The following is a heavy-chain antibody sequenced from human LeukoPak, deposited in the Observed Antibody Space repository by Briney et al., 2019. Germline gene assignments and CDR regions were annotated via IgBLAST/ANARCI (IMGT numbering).Heavy chain of an antibody. Sequence: SETLSLTCTVSGGSISSYYWSWIRQPPGKGREWIGYIYYSGSTNYNPSLKSRGTISVDTSKNQFSLKLSSVTAADTAVYYCAREDAVTTSIDYWGQGTLVTVSS. CDR3: AREDAVTTSIDY. J-gene: IGHJ4*02. CDR2: IYYSGST. V-gene: IGHV4-59*01. D-gene: IGHD4-17*01. CDR1: GGSISSYY.